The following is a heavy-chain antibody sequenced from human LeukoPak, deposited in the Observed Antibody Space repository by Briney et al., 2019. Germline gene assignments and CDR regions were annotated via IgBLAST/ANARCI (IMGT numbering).Heavy chain of an antibody. CDR1: GFTLSTYT. CDR2: ISSSSSTI. J-gene: IGHJ3*02. D-gene: IGHD6-6*01. Sequence: GGSLRLSCAASGFTLSTYTMNWVRQAPGKGLQWFSYISSSSSTIYYADSVKDRFTISRDNAKNSLYLQMNSLRDEDTAVYYCAREYSSSSGRAFDIWGQGTMVTVSS. CDR3: AREYSSSSGRAFDI. V-gene: IGHV3-48*02.